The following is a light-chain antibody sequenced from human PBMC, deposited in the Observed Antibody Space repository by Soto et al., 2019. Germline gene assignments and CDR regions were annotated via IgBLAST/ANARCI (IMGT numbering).Light chain of an antibody. Sequence: EIVLTQSPGTLSLSPGERANLSCRDSQSVSSSYLAWYQQEPGRAPRLLIYGASSRATGIPDRFSGSGSGTDFTLTISRLEPEDFAVYYCQQYGSSPPITFGQGTRLEIK. J-gene: IGKJ5*01. CDR3: QQYGSSPPIT. V-gene: IGKV3-20*01. CDR2: GAS. CDR1: QSVSSSY.